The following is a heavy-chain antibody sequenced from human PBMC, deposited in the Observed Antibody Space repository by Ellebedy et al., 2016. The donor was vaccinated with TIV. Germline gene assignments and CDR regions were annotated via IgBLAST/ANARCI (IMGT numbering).Heavy chain of an antibody. V-gene: IGHV3-33*01. Sequence: GESLKISXAASGFTFSSYGMHWVRQAPGKGLEWVAVIWYDGSNKYYADSVKGRFTISRDNSKNTLYLQMNSLRAEDTAVYYCARFTTGWYYYYYGMDVWGQGTTVTVSS. D-gene: IGHD4-17*01. J-gene: IGHJ6*02. CDR2: IWYDGSNK. CDR3: ARFTTGWYYYYYGMDV. CDR1: GFTFSSYG.